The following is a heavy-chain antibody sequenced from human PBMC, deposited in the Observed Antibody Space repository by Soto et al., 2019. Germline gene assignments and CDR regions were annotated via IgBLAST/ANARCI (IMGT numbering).Heavy chain of an antibody. CDR3: ARHRSGWELPYNWFDP. Sequence: PSETLSLTSTVSGGSISSSSYYWGWIRQPPGKGLEWIGSIYYSGSTYYNPSLKSRVTISVDTSKNQFSLKLSSVTAADTAVYYCARHRSGWELPYNWFDPRGQGTLVTVSS. V-gene: IGHV4-39*01. J-gene: IGHJ5*02. CDR1: GGSISSSSYY. CDR2: IYYSGST. D-gene: IGHD1-26*01.